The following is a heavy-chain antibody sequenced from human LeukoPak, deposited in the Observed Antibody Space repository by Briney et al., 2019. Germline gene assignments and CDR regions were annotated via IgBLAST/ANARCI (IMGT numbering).Heavy chain of an antibody. V-gene: IGHV3-48*03. CDR3: ARDCSSTSCYFRTYYYYGMDV. CDR2: ISSSSSTI. CDR1: GFTFSSYE. D-gene: IGHD2-2*01. Sequence: GGSLRLSCAASGFTFSSYEVNWVRQAPGKGLEWVSYISSSSSTIYYADSVKGRFTISRDNAKNSLYLQMNSLRAEDTAVYYCARDCSSTSCYFRTYYYYGMDVWGQGTTVTVSS. J-gene: IGHJ6*02.